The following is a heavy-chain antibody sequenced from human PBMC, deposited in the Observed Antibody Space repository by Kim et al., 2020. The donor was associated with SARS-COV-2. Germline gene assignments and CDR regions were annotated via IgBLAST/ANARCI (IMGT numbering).Heavy chain of an antibody. CDR1: GFTFSSYG. J-gene: IGHJ4*02. V-gene: IGHV3-30*18. D-gene: IGHD3-22*01. CDR2: ISYDGSNK. CDR3: AKDGPYYYDSSGYYID. Sequence: GGSLRLSCAASGFTFSSYGMHWVRQAPGKGLEWVAVISYDGSNKYYADSVKGRFTISRDNSKNTLYLQMNSLRAEDTAVYYCAKDGPYYYDSSGYYIDWGQGTLVTVSS.